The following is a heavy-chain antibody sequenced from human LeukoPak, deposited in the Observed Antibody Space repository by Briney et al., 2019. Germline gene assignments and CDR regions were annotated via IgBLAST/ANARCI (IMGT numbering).Heavy chain of an antibody. D-gene: IGHD6-19*01. J-gene: IGHJ4*02. CDR3: AKDLTIAADSSGWYDY. CDR1: GFTFSSYG. V-gene: IGHV3-30*18. CDR2: ISYDGSNK. Sequence: PGRSLRLSCAASGFTFSSYGMHWVRQAPGKGLEWVAVISYDGSNKYYADSVKGRFTISRDNSKNTLYLQMNSLRAEDTAVYYCAKDLTIAADSSGWYDYWGQGTLVTVSS.